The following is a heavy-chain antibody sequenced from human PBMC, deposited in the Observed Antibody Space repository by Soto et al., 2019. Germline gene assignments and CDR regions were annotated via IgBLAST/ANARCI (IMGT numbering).Heavy chain of an antibody. Sequence: QVQLVESGGGLVKPGGSLRLSCAASGFAFSDYYMNWIRQAPGKGLEWVSHISSSGTTIYYADSVKGRFTISRDNAKNSLDLERNSLRAEDTAMYYCARSNWNRERNYWGKGTLVAVSS. V-gene: IGHV3-11*01. CDR3: ARSNWNRERNY. CDR1: GFAFSDYY. J-gene: IGHJ4*02. CDR2: ISSSGTTI. D-gene: IGHD1-20*01.